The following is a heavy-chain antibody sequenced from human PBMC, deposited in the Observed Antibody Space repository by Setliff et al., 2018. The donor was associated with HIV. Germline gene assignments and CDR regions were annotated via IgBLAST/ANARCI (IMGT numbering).Heavy chain of an antibody. CDR1: GASISSQY. J-gene: IGHJ4*02. Sequence: SETLSLTCIVSGASISSQYWSWIRQPAGKGLEWIGRVYSGGNTNYNPSFKSRVTMSVDTSKNQFSLNLNSVTAADTAVYYCARVLYGGGSWPFDYWGQGTLVTVSS. CDR2: VYSGGNT. CDR3: ARVLYGGGSWPFDY. V-gene: IGHV4-4*07. D-gene: IGHD3-10*01.